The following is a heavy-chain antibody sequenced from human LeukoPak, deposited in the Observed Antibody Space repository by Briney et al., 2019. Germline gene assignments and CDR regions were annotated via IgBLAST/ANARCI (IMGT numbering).Heavy chain of an antibody. V-gene: IGHV3-9*01. Sequence: GGSLRLSCAASGFTFDDYAMHWVRQAPGKGLEWVSGISWNSGSIGYADSVKGRFTISRDNAKNSLYLQMNSLRSEDTAVYYCARGLLERRTKDIDYRGQGTLVTVSS. D-gene: IGHD1-1*01. CDR1: GFTFDDYA. CDR3: ARGLLERRTKDIDY. J-gene: IGHJ4*02. CDR2: ISWNSGSI.